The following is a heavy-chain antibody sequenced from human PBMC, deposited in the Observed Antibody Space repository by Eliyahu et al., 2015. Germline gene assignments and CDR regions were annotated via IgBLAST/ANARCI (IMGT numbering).Heavy chain of an antibody. V-gene: IGHV1-69*06. J-gene: IGHJ6*02. CDR1: GGTXSSYA. CDR3: ARVVSGIDYYYGMDV. D-gene: IGHD1-26*01. Sequence: QVQLVQSGAEVKKPXSXVKXSCXASGGTXSSYAISWVRQAPGQGLEWXGGIIPIFGTANYAQKFQGRVTITADKSTSTAYMELSSLRSEDTAVYYCARVVSGIDYYYGMDVWGQGTTVTVSS. CDR2: IIPIFGTA.